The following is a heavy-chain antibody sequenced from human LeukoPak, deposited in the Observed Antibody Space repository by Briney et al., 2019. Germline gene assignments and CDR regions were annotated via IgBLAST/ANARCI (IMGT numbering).Heavy chain of an antibody. CDR3: ARGYSYAYFDY. Sequence: ASVKVSCKASGYTLTNYYMHWVRQAPGQGLEWMGIINPSGGSTSYAQKFQGRVTMTRDMSTSTVYMELSSLRSEDTAVYYCARGYSYAYFDYWGQGTLVTVSS. J-gene: IGHJ4*02. CDR1: GYTLTNYY. V-gene: IGHV1-46*01. D-gene: IGHD5-18*01. CDR2: INPSGGST.